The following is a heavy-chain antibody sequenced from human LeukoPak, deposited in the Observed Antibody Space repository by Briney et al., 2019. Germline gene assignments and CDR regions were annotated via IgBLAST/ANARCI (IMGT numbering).Heavy chain of an antibody. V-gene: IGHV3-11*01. Sequence: PGGSLRLSCAASGFTFSDYYMSWIRQAPGKGLEWVSYISSSGSTIYYADSVKGRFTISRDNAKNSLYLQMNSLRAEDTAVYYCARESKMPHELLFDPWGQGTLVTVSS. J-gene: IGHJ5*02. CDR2: ISSSGSTI. D-gene: IGHD2-2*01. CDR1: GFTFSDYY. CDR3: ARESKMPHELLFDP.